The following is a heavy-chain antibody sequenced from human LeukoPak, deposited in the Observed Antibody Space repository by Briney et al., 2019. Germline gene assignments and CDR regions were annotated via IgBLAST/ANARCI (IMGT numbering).Heavy chain of an antibody. Sequence: GESLKISCKGSGYSFTSDWIGWVRQMPAKGLEWMGIIYPDDSDTRYSPSFEGQVTISVDKSISTAYLHWSSLKASDTAMYYCARYESSFYFDFWGQGTLVTVSS. D-gene: IGHD3-22*01. J-gene: IGHJ4*02. CDR1: GYSFTSDW. V-gene: IGHV5-51*01. CDR2: IYPDDSDT. CDR3: ARYESSFYFDF.